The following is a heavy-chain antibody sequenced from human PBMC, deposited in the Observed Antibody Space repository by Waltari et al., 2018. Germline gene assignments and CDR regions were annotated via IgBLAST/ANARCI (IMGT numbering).Heavy chain of an antibody. J-gene: IGHJ4*02. V-gene: IGHV1-69-2*01. D-gene: IGHD5-18*01. CDR2: VDPEDGET. Sequence: EVQLVQSGAEVKKPGATVKISCKASGYTFTDYYMHWVQQAPGKGLEWMGRVDPEDGETIYAEKFQGRVTRTEDTSTDTAYMELSSLRSEDTAVYYCATVQGYSYGTGYFDYWGQGTLVTVSS. CDR1: GYTFTDYY. CDR3: ATVQGYSYGTGYFDY.